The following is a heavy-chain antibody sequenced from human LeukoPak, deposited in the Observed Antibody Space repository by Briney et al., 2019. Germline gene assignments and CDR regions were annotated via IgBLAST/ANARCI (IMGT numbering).Heavy chain of an antibody. CDR3: ARDGLAVAGIEVDP. V-gene: IGHV3-21*01. CDR1: GGSISSYY. CDR2: ISSSSSYI. Sequence: ETLSLTCTVSGGSISSYYWSWIRQPPGKGLEWVSSISSSSSYIYYADSVKGRFTISRDNAKNSLYLQMNSLRAEDTAVYYCARDGLAVAGIEVDPWGQGTLVTVSS. D-gene: IGHD6-19*01. J-gene: IGHJ5*02.